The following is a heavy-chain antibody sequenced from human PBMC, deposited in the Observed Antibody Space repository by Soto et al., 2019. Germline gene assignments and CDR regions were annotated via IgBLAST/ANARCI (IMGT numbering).Heavy chain of an antibody. Sequence: GGSLRLSCAASGFNVGAFAVNWVRQAPGKGLEWVSGISVSDAFIYYADSVRGRFSISRDASENILYLQMNSLRVDDTALYYCTRETVAGITGLDYWGPGTLVTVSS. CDR3: TRETVAGITGLDY. J-gene: IGHJ4*02. CDR1: GFNVGAFA. D-gene: IGHD1-20*01. CDR2: ISVSDAFI. V-gene: IGHV3-23*01.